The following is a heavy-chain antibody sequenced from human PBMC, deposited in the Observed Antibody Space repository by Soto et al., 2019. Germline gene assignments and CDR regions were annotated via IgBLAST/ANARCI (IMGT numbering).Heavy chain of an antibody. D-gene: IGHD3-10*01. J-gene: IGHJ5*02. CDR1: GFTFSSYA. CDR3: AKAPVLLWFGELFNWFDP. CDR2: ISGSGGST. V-gene: IGHV3-23*01. Sequence: GGSLRLSCAASGFTFSSYAMSWVRQAPGKGLEWVSAISGSGGSTYYADSVKGRFTISRDNSKNTLYLQMNSLRAEDTAVYYCAKAPVLLWFGELFNWFDPWGQGTLVTVSS.